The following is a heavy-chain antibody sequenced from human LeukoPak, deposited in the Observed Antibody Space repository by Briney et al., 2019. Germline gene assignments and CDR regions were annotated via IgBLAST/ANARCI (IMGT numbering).Heavy chain of an antibody. CDR1: VFRFDDYG. Sequence: GGSLRLSCAASVFRFDDYGMSWVRHVPGEGLEWVSGTNLDGVSTGYADSVKGRFTTSRDNVKNFLYLQMNSLRVEDTALYFCGRVYCSTTSCYDYYDYYMDVWGKGTTVTVSS. J-gene: IGHJ6*03. CDR2: TNLDGVST. V-gene: IGHV3-20*04. CDR3: GRVYCSTTSCYDYYDYYMDV. D-gene: IGHD2-2*01.